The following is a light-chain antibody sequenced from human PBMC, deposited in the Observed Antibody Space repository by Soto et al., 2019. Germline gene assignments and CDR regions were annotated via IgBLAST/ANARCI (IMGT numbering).Light chain of an antibody. J-gene: IGLJ2*01. V-gene: IGLV2-14*01. CDR3: SSYTSSSTVV. Sequence: QSVLTQPASVSGSPGQSIAISCTGTSSDIGAYNYVSWYQQHPGKAPKLIIYDVSYRPSGVSNRFSASKSGNTASLTISGLQTDDEADYYCSSYTSSSTVVFGGGTKLTVL. CDR1: SSDIGAYNY. CDR2: DVS.